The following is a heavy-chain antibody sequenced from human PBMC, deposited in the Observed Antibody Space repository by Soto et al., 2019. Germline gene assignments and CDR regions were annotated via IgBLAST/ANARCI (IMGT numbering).Heavy chain of an antibody. Sequence: QVQLQQWGAGLLKPSETLSLTCAVYGGSFSGYYWNWIRQPPGKGLEWIGEISHSGSTNYNPSLKSRVTISVDTSMNQFSLKLNSVTAADTAVYYCARGFGDWGQGTLVTVSS. CDR2: ISHSGST. CDR1: GGSFSGYY. J-gene: IGHJ4*02. V-gene: IGHV4-34*01. CDR3: ARGFGD.